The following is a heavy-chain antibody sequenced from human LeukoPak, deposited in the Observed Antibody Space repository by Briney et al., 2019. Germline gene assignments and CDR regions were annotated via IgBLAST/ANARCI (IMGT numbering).Heavy chain of an antibody. CDR3: AKSPSPPGIAVAGTAPIDY. V-gene: IGHV3-30*02. CDR2: IRYDGSNK. J-gene: IGHJ4*02. CDR1: GFTFSSYG. D-gene: IGHD6-19*01. Sequence: PGGSLRLSRAASGFTFSSYGMHWVRQAPGKGLEWVAFIRYDGSNKYYADSVKGRFTISRDNSKNTLYLQMNSLRAEDTAVYYCAKSPSPPGIAVAGTAPIDYWGQGTLVTVSS.